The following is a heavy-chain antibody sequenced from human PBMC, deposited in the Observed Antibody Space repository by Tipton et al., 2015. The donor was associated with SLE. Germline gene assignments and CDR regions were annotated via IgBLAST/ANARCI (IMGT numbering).Heavy chain of an antibody. CDR3: AREPSSSWAAAGPFDY. CDR2: INSDGSST. D-gene: IGHD6-13*01. V-gene: IGHV3-74*01. Sequence: SLRFSCAASGFTFSSYWMHWVRQAPGKGLVWVSRINSDGSSTSYADSVKGRFTISRDNAKNTLYLQMNSLRAEDTAVYYCAREPSSSWAAAGPFDYWGQGTLVTVSS. J-gene: IGHJ4*02. CDR1: GFTFSSYW.